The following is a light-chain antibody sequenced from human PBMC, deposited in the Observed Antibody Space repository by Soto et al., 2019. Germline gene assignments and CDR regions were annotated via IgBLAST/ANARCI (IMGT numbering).Light chain of an antibody. V-gene: IGLV2-14*01. Sequence: QSALTQPASVSGSPGQSITISCTGTSSDVGGYNSVSWYQQHPGKAPKPVIYEVTNRPSGISNRFSGSKSGNTASLTISGLQAEDEADYYCSSYTSSSTRVFGTGTKATVL. J-gene: IGLJ1*01. CDR2: EVT. CDR1: SSDVGGYNS. CDR3: SSYTSSSTRV.